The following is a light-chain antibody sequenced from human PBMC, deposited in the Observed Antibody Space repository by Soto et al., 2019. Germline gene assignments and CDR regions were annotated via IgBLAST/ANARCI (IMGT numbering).Light chain of an antibody. CDR2: LGF. CDR3: MQSLQTPRT. CDR1: QSLLHSNGYNY. V-gene: IGKV2-28*01. Sequence: DIVMTQSPLSLPVTPGEPASISCRSSQSLLHSNGYNYLDWYLQKPGQSPQLLIYLGFNRPSEVPDRFIGSGSGTDFTLKISRVEAEDVGVYYCMQSLQTPRTFGQGTKVEIK. J-gene: IGKJ1*01.